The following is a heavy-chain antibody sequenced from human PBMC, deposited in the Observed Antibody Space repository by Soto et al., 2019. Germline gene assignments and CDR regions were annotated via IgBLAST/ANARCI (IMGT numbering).Heavy chain of an antibody. CDR1: GFTFSTYG. J-gene: IGHJ4*02. D-gene: IGHD2-2*02. Sequence: GGSLRLCCAASGFTFSTYGMNWVRQAPGKGLEWVSSITGSGVTTYYADSVKGRFTISRDNFKNTLYLQMNSLRADDTAVYYWAHPSCPGYYSTPSCYTVYWCQGTLVTVSS. V-gene: IGHV3-23*01. CDR2: ITGSGVTT. CDR3: AHPSCPGYYSTPSCYTVY.